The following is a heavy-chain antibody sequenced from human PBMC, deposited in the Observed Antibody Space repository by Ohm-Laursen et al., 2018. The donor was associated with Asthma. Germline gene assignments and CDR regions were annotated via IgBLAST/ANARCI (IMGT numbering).Heavy chain of an antibody. Sequence: GSLRLSCTASEFTFSLYSMNWVRQAPGKGLEWVSYISSSSSTIYYADSVKGRFTISRDNAKNSLYLQMNNLRAEGAAIYYCAREWGGMDVWGQGTTVTVSS. CDR1: EFTFSLYS. CDR2: ISSSSSTI. V-gene: IGHV3-48*01. D-gene: IGHD3-16*01. J-gene: IGHJ6*02. CDR3: AREWGGMDV.